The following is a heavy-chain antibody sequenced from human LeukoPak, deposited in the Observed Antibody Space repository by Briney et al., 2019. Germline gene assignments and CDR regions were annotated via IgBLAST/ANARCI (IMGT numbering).Heavy chain of an antibody. Sequence: SETLSLTCTVSGGSISSSSYYWSWIRQPPGKGLEWIGEINHSGSTNYNPSLKSRVTISVDTSKNQFSLKLSSVTAADTAVYYCARDYYYDSSADAFDIWGQGTMVTVSS. CDR2: INHSGST. CDR1: GGSISSSSYY. V-gene: IGHV4-39*07. J-gene: IGHJ3*02. CDR3: ARDYYYDSSADAFDI. D-gene: IGHD3-22*01.